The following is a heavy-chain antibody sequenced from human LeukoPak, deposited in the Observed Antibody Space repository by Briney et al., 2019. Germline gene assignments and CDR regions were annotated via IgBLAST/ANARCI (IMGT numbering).Heavy chain of an antibody. D-gene: IGHD3-10*02. CDR3: TRHMSYYYGMDV. V-gene: IGHV4-59*08. J-gene: IGHJ6*02. CDR1: GGSLSSYY. CDR2: IYYSGTT. Sequence: PSETLSLTCTVSGGSLSSYYWSWIRQPPGKGLEWIGYIYYSGTTNYNPSLKSRFTISVDTSKNQFSLKLSSVTAADTAVYFCTRHMSYYYGMDVWGQGTTVTVSS.